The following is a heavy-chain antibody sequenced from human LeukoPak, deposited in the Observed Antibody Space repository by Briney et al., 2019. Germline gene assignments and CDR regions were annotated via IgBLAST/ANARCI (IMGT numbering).Heavy chain of an antibody. V-gene: IGHV1-18*01. J-gene: IGHJ3*02. CDR2: ISAYNGNT. D-gene: IGHD6-13*01. CDR3: ARDVPYSSTNDAFDI. Sequence: GASVKVSCKASGYTFTSYGISWVRQAPGQGLEWMGWISAYNGNTNYAQKLQGRVTMTTDTSTSTAYMELRSLRSDDTAVYYCARDVPYSSTNDAFDIWGQGTMVTVSS. CDR1: GYTFTSYG.